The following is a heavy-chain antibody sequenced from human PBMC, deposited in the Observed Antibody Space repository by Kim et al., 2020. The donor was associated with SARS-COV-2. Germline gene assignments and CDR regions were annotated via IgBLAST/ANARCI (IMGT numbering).Heavy chain of an antibody. Sequence: SETLSLTCTVSGGSISSSSYYWGWIRQPPGKGLEWIGSIYYSGSTYYNPSLKSRVTISVDTSKNQFSLKLSSVTAADTAVYYCARQPRDRGGNYYFDYWGQGTLVTVSS. CDR2: IYYSGST. D-gene: IGHD3-16*01. V-gene: IGHV4-39*01. J-gene: IGHJ4*02. CDR3: ARQPRDRGGNYYFDY. CDR1: GGSISSSSYY.